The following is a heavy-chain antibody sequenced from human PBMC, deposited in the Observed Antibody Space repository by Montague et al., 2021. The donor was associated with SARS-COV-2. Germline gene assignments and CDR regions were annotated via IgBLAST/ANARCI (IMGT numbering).Heavy chain of an antibody. V-gene: IGHV4-39*01. CDR1: GGSISSSNYY. D-gene: IGHD3-3*01. CDR3: ARHSGRDTIFGVVIIFDAFDI. CDR2: IYYSGST. Sequence: SETLSLTCTVSGGSISSSNYYWGWIRQPPGEGLEWIGSIYYSGSTYYTPSLKSRVTISVDTSKNQFSLRLSSVTAADTAVYYCARHSGRDTIFGVVIIFDAFDIWGQGTMVTVSS. J-gene: IGHJ3*02.